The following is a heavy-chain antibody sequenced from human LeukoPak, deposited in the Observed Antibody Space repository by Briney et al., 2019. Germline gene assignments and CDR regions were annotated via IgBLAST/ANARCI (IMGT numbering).Heavy chain of an antibody. CDR2: FDPEDGET. J-gene: IGHJ6*03. CDR3: ATTRAGATRGYYYYYMDV. D-gene: IGHD1-26*01. V-gene: IGHV1-24*01. CDR1: RYTLTELS. Sequence: ASVKVSCKVSRYTLTELSMHWVRQAPGKGLEWVGGFDPEDGETIYAQKFQGRVTMTEDTSTDTAYMELSSLRSEDTAVYYCATTRAGATRGYYYYYMDVWGKGTTVTISS.